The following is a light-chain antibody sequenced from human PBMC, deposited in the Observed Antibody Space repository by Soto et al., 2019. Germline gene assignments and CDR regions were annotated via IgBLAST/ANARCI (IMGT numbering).Light chain of an antibody. V-gene: IGKV1-39*01. CDR3: QQYKSYSRT. CDR2: AAS. CDR1: QSISSY. J-gene: IGKJ1*01. Sequence: DIQMTQSPSSLSASVGDRVTITCRASQSISSYLNWYQQKPGKAPKLLIYAASSLQSGVPSRFSGSGSGTEFTLTISSLQSDDFATYYCQQYKSYSRTFGQGTKVDIK.